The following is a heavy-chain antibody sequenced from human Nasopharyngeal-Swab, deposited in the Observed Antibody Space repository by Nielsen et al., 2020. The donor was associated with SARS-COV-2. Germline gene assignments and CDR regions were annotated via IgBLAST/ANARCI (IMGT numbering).Heavy chain of an antibody. D-gene: IGHD2-15*01. CDR3: ARNCPHFDS. Sequence: GGSLRLSCTTSGFTLSTYAMHWVRQAPGKGLEWVALIWSASSNTLYADSVQGRFTISRDNSKNPLFLEMNSLRAEDPALYYCARNCPHFDSLGQGTLVTVSS. CDR1: GFTLSTYA. CDR2: IWSASSNT. V-gene: IGHV3-33*01. J-gene: IGHJ4*02.